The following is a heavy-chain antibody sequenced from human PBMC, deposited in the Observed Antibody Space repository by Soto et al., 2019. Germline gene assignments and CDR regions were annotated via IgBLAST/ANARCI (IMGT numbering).Heavy chain of an antibody. Sequence: QVQVVESGGGVVQPGTSLRLSCAASGFTFSVSAIHWVRQAPGKGLEWVAVISSDGSNQYYADSVKGRFTISRDNPKNTLSLQMNSLRAEDTAVYYCARPYCRSTRCYLYYYGMDVWGPGTTVTVSS. J-gene: IGHJ6*02. CDR2: ISSDGSNQ. D-gene: IGHD2-2*01. CDR1: GFTFSVSA. V-gene: IGHV3-30-3*01. CDR3: ARPYCRSTRCYLYYYGMDV.